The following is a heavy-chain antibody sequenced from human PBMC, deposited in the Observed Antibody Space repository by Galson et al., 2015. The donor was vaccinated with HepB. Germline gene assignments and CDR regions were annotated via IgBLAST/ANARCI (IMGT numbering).Heavy chain of an antibody. D-gene: IGHD5-18*01. CDR1: GFAFDTHA. CDR2: IRGNGDST. V-gene: IGHV3-23*01. Sequence: SLRLSCAASGFAFDTHALSWVRQAPGRGLEWISGIRGNGDSTFYADSVKGRFTVSRDNSNNMVYLQMNSLRAKDAGLYFCAKGYGLFDSWGQGILVTVSS. CDR3: AKGYGLFDS. J-gene: IGHJ5*01.